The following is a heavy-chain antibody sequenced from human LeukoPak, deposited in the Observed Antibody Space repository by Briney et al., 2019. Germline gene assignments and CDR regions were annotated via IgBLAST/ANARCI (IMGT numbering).Heavy chain of an antibody. CDR2: INPNSGGT. CDR3: ARGYSSSWYVLYYFDY. J-gene: IGHJ4*02. D-gene: IGHD6-13*01. CDR1: GYTFTGYY. Sequence: GASVKVSCKASGYTFTGYYMHWVRQAPGQGLEWMGWINPNSGGTNYAQKFQGRVTMTRDTSISTAYMELSRLRSDDTAVYYCARGYSSSWYVLYYFDYWGQGTLVTVSS. V-gene: IGHV1-2*02.